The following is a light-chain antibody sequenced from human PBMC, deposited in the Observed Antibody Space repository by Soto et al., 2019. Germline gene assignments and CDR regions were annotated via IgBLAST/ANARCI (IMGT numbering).Light chain of an antibody. CDR2: GAS. V-gene: IGKV3-15*01. Sequence: EIMMTQSPATLSVSPGERATLSCRASQSVSSNLAWYQQKPGQAPRLLIYGASTRATGIPARFSGSGSGTEFTLIISSLQSEDFAVYYCQQYSDWPPITFGQGTRLDI. J-gene: IGKJ5*01. CDR3: QQYSDWPPIT. CDR1: QSVSSN.